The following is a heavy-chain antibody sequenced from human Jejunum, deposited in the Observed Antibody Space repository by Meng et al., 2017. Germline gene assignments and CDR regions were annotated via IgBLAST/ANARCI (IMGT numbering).Heavy chain of an antibody. V-gene: IGHV3-33*01. D-gene: IGHD3-10*01. CDR3: LWHSFDY. CDR1: GFNFTNYG. CDR2: IWHDGSKV. Sequence: QVPLVGSGGGVVQPGKSLRLSCAASGFNFTNYGMHWVRQAPGKGLEWVAVIWHDGSKVFYADSVRGRFTISRDNSHNTVDLQMNSLKTEDTAVYFCLWHSFDYWGQGTLVTVSS. J-gene: IGHJ4*02.